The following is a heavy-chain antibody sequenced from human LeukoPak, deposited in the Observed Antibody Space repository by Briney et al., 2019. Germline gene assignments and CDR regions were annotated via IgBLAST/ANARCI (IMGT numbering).Heavy chain of an antibody. CDR1: GASISSYY. V-gene: IGHV4-4*09. Sequence: PSETLSLTCTVSGASISSYYWSWIRQPPGKRLEWVGYIYTSGSTNYNPSLKSRVTISVDTSKNQFSLDLGSVTAADTAVYYCARQKCTSASCLTKNAFDIWGQGTMVTVSS. CDR2: IYTSGST. D-gene: IGHD2-2*01. J-gene: IGHJ3*02. CDR3: ARQKCTSASCLTKNAFDI.